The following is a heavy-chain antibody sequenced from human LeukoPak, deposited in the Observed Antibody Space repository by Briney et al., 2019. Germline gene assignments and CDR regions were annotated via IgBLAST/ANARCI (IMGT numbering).Heavy chain of an antibody. CDR3: ARGRLKRVPFTKVAGALDY. V-gene: IGHV1-18*01. Sequence: ASVKVSCKASGYTFRNYGITWVRQAPGQGLEWMGWIGTYNGNTDYAQKFQGRVIMTADTSTTTAHMELRSLRSDDTAVYYCARGRLKRVPFTKVAGALDYWGQGTRVAVSS. D-gene: IGHD6-19*01. J-gene: IGHJ4*02. CDR1: GYTFRNYG. CDR2: IGTYNGNT.